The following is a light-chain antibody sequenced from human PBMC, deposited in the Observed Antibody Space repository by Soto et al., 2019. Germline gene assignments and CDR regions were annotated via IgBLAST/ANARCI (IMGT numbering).Light chain of an antibody. CDR3: SSYTSSSTVV. CDR1: SSDVGFYNY. J-gene: IGLJ2*01. V-gene: IGLV2-14*01. CDR2: EVS. Sequence: QSALTQPASVSGSPGQSITISCTGTSSDVGFYNYVSWYQQHPGKAPKLMIYEVSNRPSGVSKRFSGSKSGNTASLTISGLQAEDEANYYGSSYTSSSTVVFGGGTKLTVL.